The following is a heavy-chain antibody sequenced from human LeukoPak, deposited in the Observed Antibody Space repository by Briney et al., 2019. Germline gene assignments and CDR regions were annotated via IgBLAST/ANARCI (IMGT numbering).Heavy chain of an antibody. CDR1: GLTVSSNY. CDR2: IYSSGST. CDR3: TRTFLSGDGYKVGYFDY. J-gene: IGHJ4*02. Sequence: GGSLRLSCAASGLTVSSNYMSWVRQAPGKGLEWVSLIYSSGSTYYADSVKGQFTISRDNPKNTLFLQMNSLTAEDTAMYYCTRTFLSGDGYKVGYFDYWGQGTLVTVSS. V-gene: IGHV3-53*01. D-gene: IGHD5-24*01.